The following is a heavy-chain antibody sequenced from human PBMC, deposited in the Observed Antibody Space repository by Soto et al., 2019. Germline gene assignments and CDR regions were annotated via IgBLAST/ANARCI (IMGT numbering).Heavy chain of an antibody. D-gene: IGHD3-9*01. Sequence: EVKLLESGGGLVQPGGSLRLSCAASGFTFSNYAMSWVRQAPGKGLEWVASISNSADSTYYGDSVKGRFTISRDNYTYKLYLQMKVRRADATAVYYCAKDRLYCGNYNMYFYLWGRGTLVTVSS. CDR2: ISNSADST. CDR3: AKDRLYCGNYNMYFYL. J-gene: IGHJ2*01. V-gene: IGHV3-23*02. CDR1: GFTFSNYA.